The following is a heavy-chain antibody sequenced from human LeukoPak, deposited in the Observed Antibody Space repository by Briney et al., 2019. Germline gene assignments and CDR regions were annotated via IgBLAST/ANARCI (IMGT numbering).Heavy chain of an antibody. CDR1: GFTFNIYS. V-gene: IGHV3-23*01. Sequence: GGSLRLSCAASGFTFNIYSMSWVRQAPGKGLEWVSAISGSGGSTYYADSVKGRFTISRENSKNTLYLQMNSLRAGDTAVYYCAKLYRAATGMFFDYWGQGTLVTVSS. CDR2: ISGSGGST. J-gene: IGHJ4*02. CDR3: AKLYRAATGMFFDY. D-gene: IGHD6-25*01.